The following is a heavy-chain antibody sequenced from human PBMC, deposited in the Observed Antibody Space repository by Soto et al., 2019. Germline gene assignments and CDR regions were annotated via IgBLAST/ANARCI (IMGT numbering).Heavy chain of an antibody. V-gene: IGHV3-23*01. Sequence: HPGGSLRLSCAASGFIFSDYGLTWVRQAPGKGLEWVSSIRQSGDRSSYADSAKGRFTISRDNSKNTLYLQMNGLRLDDTAVYYCVTAVRTRLDNWGPGTLVTVSS. D-gene: IGHD3-10*01. CDR2: IRQSGDRS. J-gene: IGHJ4*02. CDR1: GFIFSDYG. CDR3: VTAVRTRLDN.